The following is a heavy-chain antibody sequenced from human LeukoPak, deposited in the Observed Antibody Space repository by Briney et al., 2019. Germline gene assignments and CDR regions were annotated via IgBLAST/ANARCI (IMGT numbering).Heavy chain of an antibody. CDR1: GFTFSSYS. Sequence: PGGSLRLSCAASGFTFSSYSMNWVRQAPGEGMEWVSYISSSSSTIYYADSVKGRFTISRDHAKNSLYLQMNSLRAEDTAVYYCARDKNDFWSGYSPYWGQGTLVTVSS. CDR2: ISSSSSTI. CDR3: ARDKNDFWSGYSPY. V-gene: IGHV3-48*01. D-gene: IGHD3-3*01. J-gene: IGHJ4*02.